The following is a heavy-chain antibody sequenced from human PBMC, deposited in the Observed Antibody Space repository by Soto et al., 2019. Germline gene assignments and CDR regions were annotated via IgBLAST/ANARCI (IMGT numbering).Heavy chain of an antibody. V-gene: IGHV1-69*01. CDR2: IIPIFGTA. CDR3: ARGVESSSWYLVSWFDP. J-gene: IGHJ5*02. CDR1: GGTFSSYA. D-gene: IGHD6-13*01. Sequence: QVQLVQSGAEVKKPGSSVKVSCKASGGTFSSYAISWVRQAPGQGLEWMGGIIPIFGTANYAQKFQGRVTITADESTSTAYMELSSLRSEGTAVYYCARGVESSSWYLVSWFDPWGQGTLVTVSS.